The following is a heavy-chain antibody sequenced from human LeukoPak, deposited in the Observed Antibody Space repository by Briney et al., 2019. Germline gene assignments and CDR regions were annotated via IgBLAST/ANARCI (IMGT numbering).Heavy chain of an antibody. CDR2: IYYSGSA. CDR1: GGSISSGDYY. Sequence: PSETLSLTCTVSGGSISSGDYYWSWIRQPPGKGLEWIGYIYYSGSAYYNPSLKSRVTISVDTSKNQFSLKLSSVTAADTAMYYCAISGRNHWFDPWGQGTLVTVSS. V-gene: IGHV4-30-4*01. D-gene: IGHD1-26*01. CDR3: AISGRNHWFDP. J-gene: IGHJ5*02.